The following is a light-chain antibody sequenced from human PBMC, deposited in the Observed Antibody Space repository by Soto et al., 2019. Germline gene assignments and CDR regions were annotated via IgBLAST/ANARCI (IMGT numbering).Light chain of an antibody. J-gene: IGKJ4*01. CDR3: QQYSDWPLT. Sequence: EIVVTQSPETLSLSPGERATLSCRASQSVGSSFLAWYQQKPGQAPRLLIYRTSTRATGIPDRFTGSGSGTDFTLTISRLEPEDFAVYYCQQYSDWPLTFGGGTKVEIK. CDR2: RTS. CDR1: QSVGSSF. V-gene: IGKV3-20*01.